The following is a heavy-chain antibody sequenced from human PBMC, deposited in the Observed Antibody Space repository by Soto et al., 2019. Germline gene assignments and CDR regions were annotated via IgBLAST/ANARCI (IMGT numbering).Heavy chain of an antibody. J-gene: IGHJ6*02. D-gene: IGHD1-26*01. Sequence: QVQLVESGGGVVQPGRSLRLSCAASGFTFSSYGMHWVRQAPGKGLEWVAVISYDGSNKYYADSVKGRFTISRDNTKNALYLQMNSLRAEDTAVYYCAKDGLSGSYFVDYSYGMVVWGQGTTVTVSS. CDR2: ISYDGSNK. CDR3: AKDGLSGSYFVDYSYGMVV. CDR1: GFTFSSYG. V-gene: IGHV3-30*18.